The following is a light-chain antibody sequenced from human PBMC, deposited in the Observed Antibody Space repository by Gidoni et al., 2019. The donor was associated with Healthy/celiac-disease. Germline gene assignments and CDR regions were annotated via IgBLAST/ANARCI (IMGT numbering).Light chain of an antibody. CDR3: SSYAGSNKLV. V-gene: IGLV2-8*01. CDR1: SSDVGGYNY. J-gene: IGLJ2*01. Sequence: QSALTQPPSASGSPGQSVTISCTGTSSDVGGYNYVSWYQQHPGKAPKLMIYEFSKRPSGVTDRFSGSKSGNTASLTVAGLQAEDEADYYCSSYAGSNKLVFGGGTKLTVL. CDR2: EFS.